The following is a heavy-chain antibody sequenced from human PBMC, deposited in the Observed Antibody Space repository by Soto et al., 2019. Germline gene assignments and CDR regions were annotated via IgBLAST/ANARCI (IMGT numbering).Heavy chain of an antibody. J-gene: IGHJ5*02. Sequence: SQTLSLTCAISGDSVSSNSASWNWLRQSPSRGLEWLGRTYYRSKWYNDYAVSVKSRITINPDTSKNQFSLQLNSVTPEDTAVYYCARDLVDMYSSGWYNWFDPWGQGTLVTVSS. D-gene: IGHD6-19*01. V-gene: IGHV6-1*01. CDR2: TYYRSKWYN. CDR3: ARDLVDMYSSGWYNWFDP. CDR1: GDSVSSNSAS.